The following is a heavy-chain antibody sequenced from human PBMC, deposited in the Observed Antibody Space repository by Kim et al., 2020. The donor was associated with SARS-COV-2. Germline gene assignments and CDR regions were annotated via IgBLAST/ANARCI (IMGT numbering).Heavy chain of an antibody. V-gene: IGHV3-74*01. CDR1: GFTFSRYW. Sequence: GGSLRLSCAASGFTFSRYWMHWVRQAPGKGLVWVSRLNTDGSTTTYADSVTGRFTISRDNAKNTVYLQMNSLRAEDTAVYYCARGGAGTAMELEYWGLGTLVTVSA. D-gene: IGHD5-18*01. CDR3: ARGGAGTAMELEY. CDR2: LNTDGSTT. J-gene: IGHJ4*02.